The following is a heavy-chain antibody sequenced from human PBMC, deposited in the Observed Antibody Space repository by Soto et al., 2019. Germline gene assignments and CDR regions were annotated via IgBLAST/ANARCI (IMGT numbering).Heavy chain of an antibody. CDR2: ITVGTGNT. V-gene: IGHV1-58*01. J-gene: IGHJ4*02. D-gene: IGHD3-22*01. CDR3: AAGDSSGYYGG. CDR1: GFTFTSSS. Sequence: SVKVSCKASGFTFTSSSVQWVRQARGQRLEWIGWITVGTGNTNYAQKFQERVTITRDMSTSTAYMELSNLRSEDTAVYYCAAGDSSGYYGGWGQGTQVTVSS.